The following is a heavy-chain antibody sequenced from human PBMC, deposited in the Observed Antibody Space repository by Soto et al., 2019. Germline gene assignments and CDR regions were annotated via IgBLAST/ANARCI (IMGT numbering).Heavy chain of an antibody. J-gene: IGHJ4*02. CDR1: GFTFSSYW. CDR2: IKQDGSEK. D-gene: IGHD3-10*01. CDR3: ARQSMVRKKYYFDY. V-gene: IGHV3-7*01. Sequence: EVQLVESGGGLVQPGGSLRLSCAASGFTFSSYWMSWVRQAPGKGLEWVANIKQDGSEKYYVDSVKGRFTISRGNAKNSLYLPMNSLRAEDTAVYYCARQSMVRKKYYFDYWGQGTLVTVSS.